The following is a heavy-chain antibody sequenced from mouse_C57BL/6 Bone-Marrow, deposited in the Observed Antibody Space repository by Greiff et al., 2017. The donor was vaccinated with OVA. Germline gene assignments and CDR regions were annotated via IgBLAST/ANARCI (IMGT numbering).Heavy chain of an antibody. CDR2: IYIGNGYT. V-gene: IGHV1-58*01. CDR1: GYTFTSYG. J-gene: IGHJ1*03. D-gene: IGHD1-1*01. Sequence: DVKLVESGAELVRPGSSVKMSCKTSGYTFTSYGINWVKQRPGQGLEWIGYIYIGNGYTEYNEKFKGKATLTSDTSSSTAYMQLSSLTSEDSAIYFCARLAPHYYGSSSVGWYFDVWGTGTTVTVSS. CDR3: ARLAPHYYGSSSVGWYFDV.